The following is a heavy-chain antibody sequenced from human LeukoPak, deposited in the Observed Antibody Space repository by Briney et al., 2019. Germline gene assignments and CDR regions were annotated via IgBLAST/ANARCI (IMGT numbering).Heavy chain of an antibody. J-gene: IGHJ4*02. CDR2: IKQDGSEK. CDR3: AREVVDNFDY. V-gene: IGHV3-7*05. D-gene: IGHD2-15*01. CDR1: GFTFSSYW. Sequence: GGSLRLSCAASGFTFSSYWMSWVRRAPGKGLECEANIKQDGSEKSYVDSVKGRFTISRDNAKNSLYLQMNSLRAEDPAVYCCAREVVDNFDYWGRGTLVTVSS.